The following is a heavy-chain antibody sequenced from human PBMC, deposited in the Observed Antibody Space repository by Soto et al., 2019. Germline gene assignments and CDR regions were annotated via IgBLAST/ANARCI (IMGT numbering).Heavy chain of an antibody. CDR1: GGTFSSYA. D-gene: IGHD3-10*01. V-gene: IGHV1-69*01. Sequence: QVQLVQSGAEVKKPGSSVKVSCKASGGTFSSYAISWVRQAPGQGLEWMGGIIPIFGTANYAQKFQGRVTITADESTSTAYMEVSSLRSEDTAVYYCARAGPRFGEPEQRFDPWGQGTLVTVSS. CDR3: ARAGPRFGEPEQRFDP. J-gene: IGHJ5*02. CDR2: IIPIFGTA.